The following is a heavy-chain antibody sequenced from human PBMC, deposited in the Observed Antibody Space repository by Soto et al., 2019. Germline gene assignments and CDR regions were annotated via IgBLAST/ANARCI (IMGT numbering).Heavy chain of an antibody. CDR1: GSTFSDYY. CDR3: ARAGDYRAVVATDADYLDYYYMDV. Sequence: GGSLRLSCAASGSTFSDYYMSWIRQAPGKGLEWVSYISSSGSTIYYADSVKGRFTISRDNAKNSLYLQMNSLRAEDTAVYYCARAGDYRAVVATDADYLDYYYMDVWGKGTTVTVSS. V-gene: IGHV3-11*01. J-gene: IGHJ6*03. D-gene: IGHD5-12*01. CDR2: ISSSGSTI.